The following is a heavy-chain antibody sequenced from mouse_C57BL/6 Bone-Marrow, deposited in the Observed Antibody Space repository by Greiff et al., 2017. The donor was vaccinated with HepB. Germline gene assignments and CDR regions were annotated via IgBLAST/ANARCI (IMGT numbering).Heavy chain of an antibody. Sequence: QVQLQQPGAELVKPGASVKLSCKASGYTFTSYWMQWVKQRPGQGLEWIGKIDPSNSYTNYNQKFKGKATLTVDTSSSTAYMQLSSLTSEDSAVYYGVKDPVYCCVGGYFDVWGTGTTVTVSS. V-gene: IGHV1-50*01. CDR3: VKDPVYCCVGGYFDV. D-gene: IGHD1-1*01. J-gene: IGHJ1*03. CDR1: GYTFTSYW. CDR2: IDPSNSYT.